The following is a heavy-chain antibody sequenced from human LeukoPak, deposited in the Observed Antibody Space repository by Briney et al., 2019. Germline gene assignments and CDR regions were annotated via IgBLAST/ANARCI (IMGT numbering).Heavy chain of an antibody. CDR3: ARDLRSGTTVTTRLDY. J-gene: IGHJ4*02. CDR2: IIPTLGIA. V-gene: IGHV1-69*04. Sequence: ASVKVSCKASGGTFSSYAISWVRQAPGQGLEWMGRIIPTLGIANYAQKFQGRVTITADKSTSTAYMELSSLRSEDTAVYYCARDLRSGTTVTTRLDYWGQGTLVTVSS. D-gene: IGHD4-17*01. CDR1: GGTFSSYA.